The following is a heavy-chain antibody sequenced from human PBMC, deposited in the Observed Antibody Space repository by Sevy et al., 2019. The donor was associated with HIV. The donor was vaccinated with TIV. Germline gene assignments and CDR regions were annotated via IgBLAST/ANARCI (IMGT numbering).Heavy chain of an antibody. CDR2: ISWNSASI. D-gene: IGHD2-8*01. CDR1: GFTFDDYA. V-gene: IGHV3-9*01. J-gene: IGHJ4*01. Sequence: GGSLRLSCAASGFTFDDYAMHWVRQAPGKGLEWVSGISWNSASIDYADSVKGRFTISRDNAKNSLYLQVKSLRADDTALYYCARDRDDGYCTNGVCFNFDNWGQGTLVTVSS. CDR3: ARDRDDGYCTNGVCFNFDN.